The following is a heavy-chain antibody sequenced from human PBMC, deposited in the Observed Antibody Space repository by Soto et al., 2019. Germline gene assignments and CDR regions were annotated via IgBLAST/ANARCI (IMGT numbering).Heavy chain of an antibody. Sequence: QVQLVQSGAEVKKPGASVKVSCKASGYTFTSYGISWVRQAPGQGLEWLAWISAYNDNTNYAQNLQGRVTMTTDTFTNTAYMELRSLRSDDTAVYYCARAGYSSSWSIIDYWGQGTLVTVSS. CDR3: ARAGYSSSWSIIDY. CDR1: GYTFTSYG. J-gene: IGHJ4*02. CDR2: ISAYNDNT. V-gene: IGHV1-18*01. D-gene: IGHD6-13*01.